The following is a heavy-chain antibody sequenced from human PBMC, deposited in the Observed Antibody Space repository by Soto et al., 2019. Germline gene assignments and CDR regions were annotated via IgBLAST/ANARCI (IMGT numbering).Heavy chain of an antibody. D-gene: IGHD6-13*01. CDR1: GGTFSTYT. CDR2: IIPMLDIT. CDR3: TLGSWSAETFDI. Sequence: QVQLVQSGAEVKKPGSSVKVSCKASGGTFSTYTGIWVRQAPGQGLEWMGRIIPMLDITNTAQSFQGRVTITADKSTSTAYLELSTLRSDDTAIYFCTLGSWSAETFDIWGRGTMVTVSS. J-gene: IGHJ3*02. V-gene: IGHV1-69*02.